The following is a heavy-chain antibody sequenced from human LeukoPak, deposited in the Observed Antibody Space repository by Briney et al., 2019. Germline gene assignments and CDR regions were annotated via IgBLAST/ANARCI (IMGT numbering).Heavy chain of an antibody. V-gene: IGHV3-7*01. D-gene: IGHD3-22*01. CDR3: ARDPTGYYDY. CDR2: IKQDGSEK. J-gene: IGHJ4*02. Sequence: GGSLRLSCAASGLTFSSYWMSWVRQAPGKGLEWVANIKQDGSEKYYVDSVKGRFTISRDNAKNSLYLQMNSLRAEDTAVYYCARDPTGYYDYWGQGTLVTVSS. CDR1: GLTFSSYW.